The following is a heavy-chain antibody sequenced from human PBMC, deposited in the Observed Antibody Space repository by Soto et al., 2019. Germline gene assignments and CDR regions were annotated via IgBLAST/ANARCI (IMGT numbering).Heavy chain of an antibody. CDR2: ISGGGGST. V-gene: IGHV3-23*01. CDR1: GFSFSSYA. J-gene: IGHJ1*01. Sequence: EVQLLESGGSLVQPGGSLRLSCAASGFSFSSYAMSWVRQAPGKGLEWVSAISGGGGSTYYADSVKGRFTISRDNSKKTLYLQMNSLGAEDTAVYYCAKRYSSGWSDFPLWGQGTLVTVSS. CDR3: AKRYSSGWSDFPL. D-gene: IGHD6-19*01.